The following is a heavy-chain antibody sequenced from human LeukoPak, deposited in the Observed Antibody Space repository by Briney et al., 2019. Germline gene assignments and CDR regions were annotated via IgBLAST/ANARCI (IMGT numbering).Heavy chain of an antibody. CDR2: IRSKANSYAT. Sequence: GGSLRLSCAASGITFTNAWLTWVRQAPGKGLEWVGRIRSKANSYATAYAASVKGRFTISRDDSKNTAYLQMNSLKTEDTAVYYCTRVTGYSSSWGQGTLVTVSS. D-gene: IGHD6-13*01. CDR3: TRVTGYSSS. J-gene: IGHJ4*02. CDR1: GITFTNAW. V-gene: IGHV3-73*01.